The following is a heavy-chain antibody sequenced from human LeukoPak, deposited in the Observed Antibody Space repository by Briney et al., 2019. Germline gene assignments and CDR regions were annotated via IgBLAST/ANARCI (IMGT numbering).Heavy chain of an antibody. CDR2: IYPGDSDT. Sequence: GESLKISCKGSGYSFTSYWIGWVRQMPGKGLEWMGTIYPGDSDTRYSPSFQGQVTISADKSISTAYLQWSSLKASDTAMYYCARHCSGGSCYPSGTDYWGQGTLVTVSS. J-gene: IGHJ4*02. CDR3: ARHCSGGSCYPSGTDY. V-gene: IGHV5-51*01. D-gene: IGHD2-15*01. CDR1: GYSFTSYW.